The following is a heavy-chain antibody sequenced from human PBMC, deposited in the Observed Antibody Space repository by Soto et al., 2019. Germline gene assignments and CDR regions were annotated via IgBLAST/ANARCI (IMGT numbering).Heavy chain of an antibody. V-gene: IGHV1-3*01. Sequence: ASVKVSCKASGYTFTSYAMHWVRQAPGQRLEWMGWINAGNGNTKYSQKFQGRVTITRDTSASTAYMGLSSLRSEDTAVYYCARDTYYYGSGSYYTPTHFIWFDPWGQGTLVTVSS. D-gene: IGHD3-10*01. J-gene: IGHJ5*02. CDR2: INAGNGNT. CDR3: ARDTYYYGSGSYYTPTHFIWFDP. CDR1: GYTFTSYA.